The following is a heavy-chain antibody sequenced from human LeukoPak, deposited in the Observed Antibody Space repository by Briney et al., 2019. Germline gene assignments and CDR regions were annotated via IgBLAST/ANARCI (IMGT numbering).Heavy chain of an antibody. J-gene: IGHJ6*02. Sequence: TSETLSHTFTVSGGSISSSSYYWGWIRQPPGKGLEWIGSIYYSGSTYYNPSLKSRVTISVDTSKNQFSLKLSSVTAADTAVYYCAREGYYILTGYYYYGMDVWGQGTTVTVSS. CDR1: GGSISSSSYY. V-gene: IGHV4-39*07. CDR3: AREGYYILTGYYYYGMDV. D-gene: IGHD3-9*01. CDR2: IYYSGST.